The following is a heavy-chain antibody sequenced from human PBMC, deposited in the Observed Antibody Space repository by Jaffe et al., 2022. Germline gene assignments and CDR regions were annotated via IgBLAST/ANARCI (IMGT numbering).Heavy chain of an antibody. Sequence: QITLKESGPTLVKPTQTLTLTCTFSGFSLSTSGVGVGWIRQPPGKALEWLALIYWNDDKRYSPSLKSRLTITKDTSKNQVVLTMTNMDPVDTATYYCAHSQCPHAESSEYYDFWSGSHLPNWFDPWGQGTLVTVSS. V-gene: IGHV2-5*01. J-gene: IGHJ5*02. CDR3: AHSQCPHAESSEYYDFWSGSHLPNWFDP. CDR1: GFSLSTSGVG. CDR2: IYWNDDK. D-gene: IGHD3-3*01.